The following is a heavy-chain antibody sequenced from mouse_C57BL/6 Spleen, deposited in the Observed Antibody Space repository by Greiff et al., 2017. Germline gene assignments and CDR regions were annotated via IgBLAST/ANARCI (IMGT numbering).Heavy chain of an antibody. CDR1: GFSLTSYG. J-gene: IGHJ1*03. D-gene: IGHD1-1*01. Sequence: QVQLQQSGPGLVQPSPSLSITCTVSGFSLTSYGVHWVRQSPGKGLEWLGVIWRGGSTDYNAAFMSRLSITKDNSKSQVFFKMNSLQAADTAIYYCAKNTEVDYYGSSYVGYFDVWGTGTTVTVSS. CDR3: AKNTEVDYYGSSYVGYFDV. V-gene: IGHV2-5*01. CDR2: IWRGGST.